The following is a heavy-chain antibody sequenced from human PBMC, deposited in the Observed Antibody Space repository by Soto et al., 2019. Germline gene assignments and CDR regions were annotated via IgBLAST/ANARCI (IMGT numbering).Heavy chain of an antibody. D-gene: IGHD2-2*01. J-gene: IGHJ5*02. CDR1: GFTCIDYA. V-gene: IGHV3-64D*08. CDR2: ISSNGGST. Sequence: PIRLPSSAAGFTCIDYAMHWIRQAQGKGLEYVSAISSNGGSTYYADSVKGRFTISRDNSKNTLYLQMSSLRAEDTAVYYCVKEGDDIVVVPAANGNWFDPWGQGTLVTVSS. CDR3: VKEGDDIVVVPAANGNWFDP.